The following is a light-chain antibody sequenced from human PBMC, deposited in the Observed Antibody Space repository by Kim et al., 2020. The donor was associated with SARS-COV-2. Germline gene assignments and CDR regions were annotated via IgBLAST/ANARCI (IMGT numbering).Light chain of an antibody. CDR3: QSADANGNVV. CDR2: KDS. Sequence: VSPGQTARIPCSGDPLPKLYAYWYHQGAGQAPVLIIHKDSESASGIPGRFSGSSSGTTVTLTISGVQAEYVADFYCQSADANGNVVFGGGTKVTVL. J-gene: IGLJ2*01. CDR1: PLPKLY. V-gene: IGLV3-25*03.